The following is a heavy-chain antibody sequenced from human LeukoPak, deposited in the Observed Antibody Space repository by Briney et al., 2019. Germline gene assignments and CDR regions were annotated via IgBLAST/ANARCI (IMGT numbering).Heavy chain of an antibody. V-gene: IGHV3-66*01. CDR1: GFTFSVSW. CDR3: ARELTSSSCFDP. Sequence: GGSLRLSCAASGFTFSVSWMSWVRQPPGKGLEWVSVLYSGGITYSADSVKGRFTISRDISKNTLYLQMNSLRAEDTAVYYCARELTSSSCFDPWGQGTLVTVSS. J-gene: IGHJ5*02. D-gene: IGHD2-2*01. CDR2: LYSGGIT.